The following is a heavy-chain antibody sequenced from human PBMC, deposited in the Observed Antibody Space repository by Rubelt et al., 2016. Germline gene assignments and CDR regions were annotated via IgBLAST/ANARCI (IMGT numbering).Heavy chain of an antibody. CDR1: GYTFSSYA. CDR2: FDPEDGET. V-gene: IGHV1-24*01. Sequence: PGDSVKVSCKASGYTFSSYAIHWVRQAPGTGLEWMGGFDPEDGETIYAQKFQGRVTMTEDTSTDTAYMELSSLRSEDTAVYYCATASPYCSGGSCYWGQGTLVTVSS. J-gene: IGHJ4*02. D-gene: IGHD2-15*01. CDR3: ATASPYCSGGSCY.